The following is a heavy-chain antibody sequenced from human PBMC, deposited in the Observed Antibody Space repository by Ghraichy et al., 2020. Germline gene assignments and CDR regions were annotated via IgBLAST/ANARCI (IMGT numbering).Heavy chain of an antibody. CDR1: GFNFSNYA. Sequence: GGSLRLSCAASGFNFSNYAMAWVRQAPGKGLEWVAGINGNGGSTYYADSVKGRFTISRDNSKNTLFLQMNSLRVEDTALYHCAKGGTWIGYVGLSQHNWFDPWGQGSLVTASS. J-gene: IGHJ5*02. V-gene: IGHV3-23*01. D-gene: IGHD2-2*03. CDR2: INGNGGST. CDR3: AKGGTWIGYVGLSQHNWFDP.